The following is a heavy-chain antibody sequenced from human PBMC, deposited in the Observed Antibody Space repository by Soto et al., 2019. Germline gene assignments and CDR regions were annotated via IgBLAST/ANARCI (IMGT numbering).Heavy chain of an antibody. J-gene: IGHJ4*02. CDR2: IYPGDSDT. V-gene: IGHV5-51*01. D-gene: IGHD6-13*01. CDR3: ARRDSSSWYVYFDY. CDR1: GCSFTSYW. Sequence: PGESLKISCKGSGCSFTSYWIGRVRQMPGKGLEWMGIIYPGDSDTRYSPSFQGQVTISADKSISTAYLQWSSLKASDTAMYYCARRDSSSWYVYFDYWGQGTLVTVSS.